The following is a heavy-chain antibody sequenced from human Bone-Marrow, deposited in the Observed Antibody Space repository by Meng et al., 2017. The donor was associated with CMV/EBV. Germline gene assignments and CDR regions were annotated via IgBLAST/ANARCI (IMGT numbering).Heavy chain of an antibody. V-gene: IGHV1-18*01. CDR2: ISAYNGNT. D-gene: IGHD6-19*01. Sequence: ASVKVSCKASGYTFTSYGISWVRQAPGQGLEWMGWISAYNGNTNYAQKLRGRVTMTTDTSTSTAYMELRSLRSDDTAVYYCARDSSSSGWYSGLDYWGQGTLVTVSS. CDR1: GYTFTSYG. J-gene: IGHJ4*02. CDR3: ARDSSSSGWYSGLDY.